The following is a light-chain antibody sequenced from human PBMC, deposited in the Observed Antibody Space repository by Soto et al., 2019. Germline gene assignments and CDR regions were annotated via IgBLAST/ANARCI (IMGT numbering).Light chain of an antibody. CDR1: SSNVGAGYD. CDR3: QSFDSSLSSWV. J-gene: IGLJ3*02. CDR2: SNN. V-gene: IGLV1-40*01. Sequence: QSVLTQPPSVSGAPGQRVTISCTGTSSNVGAGYDIHWYRQVPGTAPKLLIYSNNNRPSGVPDRFSGSKSGASASLAITGLQTDDEADYYCQSFDSSLSSWVFGGGTKVTVL.